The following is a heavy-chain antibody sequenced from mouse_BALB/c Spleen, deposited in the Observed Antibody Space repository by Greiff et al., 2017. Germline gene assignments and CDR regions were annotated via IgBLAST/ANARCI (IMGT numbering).Heavy chain of an antibody. CDR1: GFNIKDTY. D-gene: IGHD1-2*01. J-gene: IGHJ4*01. CDR2: IDPANGNT. V-gene: IGHV14-3*02. CDR3: ARQFITTATGAMDY. Sequence: VQLKQSGAELVKPGASVKLSCTASGFNIKDTYMHWVKQRPEQGLEWIGRIDPANGNTKYDPKFQGKATITADTSSNTAYLQLSSLTSEDTAVYYCARQFITTATGAMDYWGQGTSVTVSS.